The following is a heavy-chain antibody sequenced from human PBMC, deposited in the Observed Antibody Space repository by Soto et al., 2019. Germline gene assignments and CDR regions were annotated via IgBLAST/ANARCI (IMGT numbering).Heavy chain of an antibody. CDR1: GGSISSYY. CDR3: ARGRGYGSGSSVY. J-gene: IGHJ4*02. CDR2: VYYSGST. V-gene: IGHV4-59*01. D-gene: IGHD3-10*01. Sequence: QVQLQESGPGLVKPSETLSHTCTVSGGSISSYYWSWIPQPPGKGLEWIGYVYYSGSTHYNPSLKSRVTISVDTSKNQFSLKLSSVTAADTAVYYCARGRGYGSGSSVYWGQGTLVSVSS.